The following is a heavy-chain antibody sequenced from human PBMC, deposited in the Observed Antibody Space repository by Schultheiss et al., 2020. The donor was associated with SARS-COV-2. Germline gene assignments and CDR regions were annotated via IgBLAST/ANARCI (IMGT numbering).Heavy chain of an antibody. V-gene: IGHV2-5*08. CDR2: IYWDDDK. CDR1: GGSISSYYW. CDR3: AHKLVPSSFDY. Sequence: TLSLTCTVSGGSISSYYWSWIRQPPGKGLEWLALIYWDDDKRYSPSLKSRLTITKDTSKNQVVLTMTNMDPVDTATYYCAHKLVPSSFDYWGQGTLVTVSS. D-gene: IGHD6-13*01. J-gene: IGHJ4*02.